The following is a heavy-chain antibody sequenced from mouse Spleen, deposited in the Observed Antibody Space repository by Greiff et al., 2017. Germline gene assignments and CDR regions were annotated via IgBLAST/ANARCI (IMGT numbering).Heavy chain of an antibody. D-gene: IGHD3-3*01. CDR1: GYTFTSYW. CDR2: IDPSDSET. V-gene: IGHV1-52*01. Sequence: VQLQQPGAELVRPGSSVKLSCKASGYTFTSYWMHWGKQRPIQGLEWIGNIDPSDSETHYNQKFKDKATLTVDKSSSTAYMQLSSLTSEDSAVYYCARRGGTGGLDYWGQGTTLTVSS. J-gene: IGHJ2*01. CDR3: ARRGGTGGLDY.